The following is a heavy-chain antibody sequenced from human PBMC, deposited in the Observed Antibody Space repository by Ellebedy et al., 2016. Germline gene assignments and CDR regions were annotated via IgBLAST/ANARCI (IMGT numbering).Heavy chain of an antibody. V-gene: IGHV3-7*01. D-gene: IGHD5-24*01. J-gene: IGHJ4*02. CDR2: IKEDGSEA. CDR3: ARGLRWIDY. CDR1: GFPFSVDR. Sequence: GESLKISXVASGFPFSVDRMTWVRQAPGKGLEWVANIKEDGSEAYYVDSVKGRFIISRDNAKNSLYLQMNSLRAEDTAVYYCARGLRWIDYWGQGTLVTVSS.